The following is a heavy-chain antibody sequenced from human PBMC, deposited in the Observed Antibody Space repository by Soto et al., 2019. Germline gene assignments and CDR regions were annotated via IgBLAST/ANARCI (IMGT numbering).Heavy chain of an antibody. V-gene: IGHV3-33*01. CDR1: GFTFSSYG. CDR2: IWYDGSNK. Sequence: PGGSLRLSCAASGFTFSSYGMHWVRQAPGKGLEWVAVIWYDGSNKYYADSVKGRFTISRDNSKNTLYLQMNSLRAEDTAVYYCASLPLAAAGDTKLVDYWGQGTLVTVSS. J-gene: IGHJ4*02. D-gene: IGHD6-13*01. CDR3: ASLPLAAAGDTKLVDY.